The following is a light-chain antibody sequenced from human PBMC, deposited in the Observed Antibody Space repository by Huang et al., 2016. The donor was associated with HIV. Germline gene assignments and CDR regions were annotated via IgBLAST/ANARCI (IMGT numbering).Light chain of an antibody. J-gene: IGKJ1*01. V-gene: IGKV1-6*01. CDR1: QGIRTD. CDR3: LQDYTYPFT. Sequence: AIQMTQSPSSLSASVGDRVTITCRASQGIRTDLGWFQQKPGKAPNLLIYAASILQSGVPSRFSGSGAGTDFTLTISSLQAEDLATYYCLQDYTYPFTFGQGTRVEV. CDR2: AAS.